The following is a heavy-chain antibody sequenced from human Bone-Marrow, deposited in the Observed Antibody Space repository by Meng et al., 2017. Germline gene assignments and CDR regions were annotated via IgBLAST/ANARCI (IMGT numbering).Heavy chain of an antibody. CDR2: IWYDGSNK. J-gene: IGHJ4*02. D-gene: IGHD7-27*01. CDR1: GFTFSSYG. Sequence: LWGAGGGVVHPGRSLRLSCAASGFTFSSYGMHWVRQAPGKGLEWVAVIWYDGSNKYYADSVKGRFTISRDNSKNTLCLQMNSLRAEDTAVYYCARDDWGPIGYWGQGTLVTVSS. CDR3: ARDDWGPIGY. V-gene: IGHV3-33*01.